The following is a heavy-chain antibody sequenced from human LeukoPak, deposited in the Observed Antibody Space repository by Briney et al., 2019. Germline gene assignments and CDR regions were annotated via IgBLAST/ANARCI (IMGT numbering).Heavy chain of an antibody. Sequence: VASVKVSCKASGYTFTSYAMNWVRQAPGQGLEWMGWINTNTGNPTYAQGFTGRFVFSLDTPVSTAYLQISSLKAEDTAVYYCARGPRLRMVREFEESYWGQGTLVTVSS. CDR2: INTNTGNP. J-gene: IGHJ4*02. D-gene: IGHD3-10*01. CDR3: ARGPRLRMVREFEESY. V-gene: IGHV7-4-1*02. CDR1: GYTFTSYA.